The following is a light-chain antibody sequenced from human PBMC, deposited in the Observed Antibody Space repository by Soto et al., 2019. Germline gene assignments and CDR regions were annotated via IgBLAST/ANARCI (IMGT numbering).Light chain of an antibody. CDR3: ATWDGSLPGEV. J-gene: IGLJ2*01. Sequence: QSVVTQAPSVSGTPGQRVTISCSGSSSNIESNWVYWYQQLPGTAPKLLIYDNNKRPSGIPDRFSGSKSGTSGTLDITGLQTGDEADYYCATWDGSLPGEVFGGGTKVTVL. V-gene: IGLV1-51*01. CDR1: SSNIESNW. CDR2: DNN.